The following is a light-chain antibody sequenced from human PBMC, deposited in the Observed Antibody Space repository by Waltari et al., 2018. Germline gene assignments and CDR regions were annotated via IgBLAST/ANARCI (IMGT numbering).Light chain of an antibody. J-gene: IGKJ2*01. Sequence: ENVLTQSPGTLSLSPGERATLSCRASQSVDNWYLAWYQLKPGQAPRLLISGSSSRATGVPDRFSGSGSGTDFTLTISRLEPEDFAVYYCHQYNNGPPYNFGQGTKLEI. CDR3: HQYNNGPPYN. V-gene: IGKV3-20*01. CDR1: QSVDNWY. CDR2: GSS.